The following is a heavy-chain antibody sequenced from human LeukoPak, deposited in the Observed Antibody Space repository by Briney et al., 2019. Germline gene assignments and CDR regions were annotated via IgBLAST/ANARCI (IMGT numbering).Heavy chain of an antibody. CDR1: GYTFTSYG. J-gene: IGHJ5*02. D-gene: IGHD2-15*01. CDR2: ISAYNGNT. Sequence: ASVKVSCKASGYTFTSYGISWVRQAPGQGLEWMGWISAYNGNTNYAQKLQGRVTMTTDTSTSTAYMELRSLRSDDTAVYYCARDPRYCSGGSCYRLTRNNSFDPWGQGTLVTVSS. V-gene: IGHV1-18*01. CDR3: ARDPRYCSGGSCYRLTRNNSFDP.